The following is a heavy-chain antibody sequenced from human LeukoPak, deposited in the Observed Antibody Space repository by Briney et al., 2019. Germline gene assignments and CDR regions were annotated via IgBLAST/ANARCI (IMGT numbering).Heavy chain of an antibody. V-gene: IGHV1-69*04. CDR3: ARDRNSSGWYYNY. Sequence: GASVKVSCKASGGTFSSYAISWVRQAPGQGLEWMGRTIPILGIANYAQKFQGRVTITADKSTSTAYMELSSLRSEDTAVYYCARDRNSSGWYYNYWGQGTLVTVSS. D-gene: IGHD6-19*01. CDR2: TIPILGIA. J-gene: IGHJ4*02. CDR1: GGTFSSYA.